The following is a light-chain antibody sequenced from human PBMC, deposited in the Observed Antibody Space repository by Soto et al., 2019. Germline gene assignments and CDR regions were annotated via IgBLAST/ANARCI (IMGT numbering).Light chain of an antibody. V-gene: IGLV4-69*01. Sequence: QPVLTQSPSASASQGASVKLTCTLNSGQRNYAIAWHQQQPGKGPRFLMKVNNDGSHTKGDGIPDRFSGSSSGTEHYLTISSLQSEDEADYYCQTWGTGIHVVFGGGTKLTVL. J-gene: IGLJ2*01. CDR2: VNNDGSH. CDR3: QTWGTGIHVV. CDR1: SGQRNYA.